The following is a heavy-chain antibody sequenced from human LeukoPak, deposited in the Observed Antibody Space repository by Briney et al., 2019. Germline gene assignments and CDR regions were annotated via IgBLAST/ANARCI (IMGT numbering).Heavy chain of an antibody. J-gene: IGHJ4*02. Sequence: GRSLRLSCSASGFTFSTYWMSWVRQAPGKGLEWVANMKRDGSEIYYVDSVKGRFTISRDNAKNSLYLQMNSLRAEDTAIYYCARSLPYGTTWYGRSDFWGQGTLVTVSS. CDR1: GFTFSTYW. D-gene: IGHD6-13*01. CDR3: ARSLPYGTTWYGRSDF. CDR2: MKRDGSEI. V-gene: IGHV3-7*03.